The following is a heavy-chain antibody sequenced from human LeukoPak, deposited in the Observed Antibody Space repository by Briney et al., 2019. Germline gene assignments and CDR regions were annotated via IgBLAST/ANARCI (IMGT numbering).Heavy chain of an antibody. V-gene: IGHV3-23*01. D-gene: IGHD2-8*01. CDR3: ARDRSGSGRGMLYSATFDY. Sequence: PGGSLRLSCAASGFTFSSYAMSWVRQAPGKGLEWVSAISGSGGSTYYADSVKGRFTISRDNSKNTLYLQMNSLRAEDTVVYYCARDRSGSGRGMLYSATFDYWGQGTLVTVSS. CDR1: GFTFSSYA. CDR2: ISGSGGST. J-gene: IGHJ4*02.